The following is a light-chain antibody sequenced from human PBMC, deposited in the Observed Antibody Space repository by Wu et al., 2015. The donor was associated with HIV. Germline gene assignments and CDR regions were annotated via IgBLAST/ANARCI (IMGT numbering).Light chain of an antibody. CDR3: QQYGDSPWT. Sequence: EIVLRQSPGTLSLSPGERATFSCRASQSITNNYFAWFQQRPGQAPRLLIYGASSRATGIPDRFRGSGSGTDFSLTISRLEPEDFAVYYCQQYGDSPWTFGLGTKVDIK. CDR2: GAS. J-gene: IGKJ1*01. V-gene: IGKV3-20*01. CDR1: QSITNNY.